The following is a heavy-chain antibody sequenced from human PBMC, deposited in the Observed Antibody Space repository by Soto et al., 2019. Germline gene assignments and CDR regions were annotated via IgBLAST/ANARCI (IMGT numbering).Heavy chain of an antibody. CDR2: ISWNSETI. V-gene: IGHV3-9*01. CDR3: AKDMKWGGMTTIHYFDS. CDR1: GFTVDDYA. Sequence: PGGSLRLSCAASGFTVDDYAMHWVRQAPWKGLEWVSGISWNSETIDYADSVKGRFTISRDNAKSSLFLQMNSLRPDDTALYYCAKDMKWGGMTTIHYFDSWAQGTLVTVSS. J-gene: IGHJ4*02. D-gene: IGHD4-17*01.